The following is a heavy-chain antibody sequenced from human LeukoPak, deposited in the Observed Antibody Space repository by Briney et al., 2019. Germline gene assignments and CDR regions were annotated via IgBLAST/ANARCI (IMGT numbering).Heavy chain of an antibody. J-gene: IGHJ4*02. CDR3: AKDQYSGSSYYFDY. CDR1: GFTFSSYA. V-gene: IGHV3-23*01. CDR2: ISGSGGST. Sequence: PGGSLRLSCAASGFTFSSYAMSWVRQAPGKGLEWVSAISGSGGSTYYADSAKGRFTISRDNSKNTLYLQMNSLRAEDTAVYYCAKDQYSGSSYYFDYWGQGTLVTVSS. D-gene: IGHD1-26*01.